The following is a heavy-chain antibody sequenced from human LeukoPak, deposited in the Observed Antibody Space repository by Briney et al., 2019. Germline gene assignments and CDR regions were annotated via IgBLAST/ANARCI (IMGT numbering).Heavy chain of an antibody. J-gene: IGHJ6*03. V-gene: IGHV4-39*07. CDR3: ARIKAAMDDYYYYYYMDV. Sequence: SETLSLTCTVSGGSISSSSYYWGWIRQPPGKGLEWIGSIYYSGITHYNPSLQSRVTMSVDTSKNLFSLRLSSVTAADTAVYYCARIKAAMDDYYYYYYMDVWGTGTTVTISS. CDR1: GGSISSSSYY. D-gene: IGHD5-18*01. CDR2: IYYSGIT.